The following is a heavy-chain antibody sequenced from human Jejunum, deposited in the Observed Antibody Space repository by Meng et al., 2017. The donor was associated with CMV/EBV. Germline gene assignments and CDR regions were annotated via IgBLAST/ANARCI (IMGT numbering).Heavy chain of an antibody. J-gene: IGHJ4*02. D-gene: IGHD3-3*01. CDR1: AW. CDR2: IKRKTDGGTR. CDR3: ATGGYDVWSSFYTGYYFDY. V-gene: IGHV3-15*01. Sequence: AWWNWARQAAGKGLEWVGRIKRKTDGGTRDYAAPVKGRFAISRDDSKNTLYLQMNSLETEDTAVYYCATGGYDVWSSFYTGYYFDYWGQGTPVTVSS.